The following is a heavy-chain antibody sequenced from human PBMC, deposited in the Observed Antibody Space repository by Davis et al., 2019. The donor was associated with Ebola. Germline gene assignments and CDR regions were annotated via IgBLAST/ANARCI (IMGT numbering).Heavy chain of an antibody. J-gene: IGHJ6*04. Sequence: MPSETLSLTCAVSGGSTSSSNWWSWVRQPPGKGLEWIGEIYHSGSTNYNPSLKSRVTISVDKSKNQFSLKLSSVTAADTAVYYCARGYCSGGSCYLYYYGMDVWGKGTTVTVSS. D-gene: IGHD2-15*01. CDR3: ARGYCSGGSCYLYYYGMDV. CDR2: IYHSGST. V-gene: IGHV4-4*02. CDR1: GGSTSSSNW.